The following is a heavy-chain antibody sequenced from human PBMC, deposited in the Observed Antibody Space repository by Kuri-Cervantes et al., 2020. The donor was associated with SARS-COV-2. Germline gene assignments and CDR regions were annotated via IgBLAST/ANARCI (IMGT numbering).Heavy chain of an antibody. D-gene: IGHD3-10*01. CDR3: AREPSGLLWFGEWNY. Sequence: SETLSLTCTVSGGSINNYYWSWIRQPPGKGLEWIGYIYDSANTNYNTSLRSRVTMSVDTSKNQVSLKLTSVTAADTAVYFCAREPSGLLWFGEWNYWGQGTLVTVSS. V-gene: IGHV4-59*01. CDR1: GGSINNYY. J-gene: IGHJ4*02. CDR2: IYDSANT.